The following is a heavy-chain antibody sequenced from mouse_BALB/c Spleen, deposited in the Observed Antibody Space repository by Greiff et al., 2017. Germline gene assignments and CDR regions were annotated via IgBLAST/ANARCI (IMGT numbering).Heavy chain of an antibody. CDR1: GFSLTSYG. V-gene: IGHV2-9*02. CDR3: ARGYGNYYYAMDY. J-gene: IGHJ4*01. D-gene: IGHD2-1*01. Sequence: VMLVESGPGLVAPSQSLSITCTVSGFSLTSYGVHWVRQPPGKGLEWLGVIWAGGSTNYNSALMSRLSISKDNSKSQVFLKMNSLQTDDTAMYYCARGYGNYYYAMDYWGQGTSVTVSS. CDR2: IWAGGST.